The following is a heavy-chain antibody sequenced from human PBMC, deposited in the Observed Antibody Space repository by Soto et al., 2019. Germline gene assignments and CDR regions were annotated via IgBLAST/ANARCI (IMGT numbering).Heavy chain of an antibody. Sequence: GGSLRLSCAASGFTFSSYDMHWVRQATGKGLEWVSAIGTAGDTYYPGSVKGRFTISRENAKNSLYLQMNSLRAEDTAVYYCARVGGTSWRNYYFDYWGQGTLVTVSS. J-gene: IGHJ4*02. CDR3: ARVGGTSWRNYYFDY. D-gene: IGHD2-2*01. V-gene: IGHV3-13*01. CDR1: GFTFSSYD. CDR2: IGTAGDT.